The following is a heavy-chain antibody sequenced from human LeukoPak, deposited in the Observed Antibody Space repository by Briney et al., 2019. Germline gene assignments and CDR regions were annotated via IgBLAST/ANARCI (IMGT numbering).Heavy chain of an antibody. J-gene: IGHJ5*02. Sequence: QSGGSLRLSCGASGFIFNNYGLIWVRQAPGKGLEWVSAISNDGGGTNYADFVKGRFTISRDNSKNTLFLQMNSLRAEDTALYYCAKGSSGYFVDLWGQGTLVTVSS. CDR3: AKGSSGYFVDL. D-gene: IGHD3-22*01. V-gene: IGHV3-23*01. CDR2: ISNDGGGT. CDR1: GFIFNNYG.